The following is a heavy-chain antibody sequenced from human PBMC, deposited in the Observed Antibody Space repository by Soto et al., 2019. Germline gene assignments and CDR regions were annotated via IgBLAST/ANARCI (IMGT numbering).Heavy chain of an antibody. Sequence: PGGSLRLSCAASGFTFSSYGMHWVRQAPGKGLEWVAAISYDGGRKYYVDSVKARFTISRDNSKNTVYLQVNSLSAEDTAVYTCARRRGSNYYGFEVWGRGTTVTVYS. V-gene: IGHV3-30*03. CDR1: GFTFSSYG. D-gene: IGHD3-10*01. CDR2: ISYDGGRK. CDR3: ARRRGSNYYGFEV. J-gene: IGHJ6*02.